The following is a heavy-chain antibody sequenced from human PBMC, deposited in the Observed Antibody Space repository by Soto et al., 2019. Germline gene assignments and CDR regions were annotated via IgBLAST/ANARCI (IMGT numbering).Heavy chain of an antibody. CDR3: AHRLTLNSDWNYGRFDY. Sequence: QITLKESGPALVKPTQTLTLTCTFSGFSLTTSGVGVGCIRQPPGKALEWLALIYWDDDKRYCPSLRSRLTITKDTSRNQVVLTMTNMDPVDTATYFCAHRLTLNSDWNYGRFDYWGQGTLVTVSS. D-gene: IGHD1-7*01. CDR1: GFSLTTSGVG. V-gene: IGHV2-5*02. CDR2: IYWDDDK. J-gene: IGHJ4*02.